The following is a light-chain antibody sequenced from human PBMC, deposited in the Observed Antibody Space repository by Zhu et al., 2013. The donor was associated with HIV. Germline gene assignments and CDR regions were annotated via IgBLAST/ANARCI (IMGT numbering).Light chain of an antibody. J-gene: IGKJ2*03. CDR3: QQYGTSPLYS. Sequence: EILMTQSPATLSLSPGERATLSCRASQSVSSSYLAWYQQKPGLAPRLLLFGTSNRAPGVPDRFSGSGSGTDFTLTITRLEMEDFAVYYCQQYGTSPLYSFGQGTKLEIK. CDR1: QSVSSSY. CDR2: GTS. V-gene: IGKV3-20*01.